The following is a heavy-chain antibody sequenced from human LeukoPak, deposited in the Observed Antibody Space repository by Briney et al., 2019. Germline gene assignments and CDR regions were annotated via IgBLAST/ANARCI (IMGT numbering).Heavy chain of an antibody. J-gene: IGHJ1*01. CDR1: GYSFTTCW. V-gene: IGHV5-51*01. CDR2: IYPGVSDT. CDR3: ARRAVSAEYFQQ. Sequence: GESLKISCKGSGYSFTTCWIGWVRQMPGKGLEWMGIIYPGVSDTRYSPSFQGQVTISADKSISTAYLQWSSLKASDTAIYYCARRAVSAEYFQQWGQGTLVTVSS.